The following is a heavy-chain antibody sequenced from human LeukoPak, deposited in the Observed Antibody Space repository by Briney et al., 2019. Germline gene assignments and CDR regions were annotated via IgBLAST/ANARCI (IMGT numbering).Heavy chain of an antibody. CDR1: GGSFSGYY. D-gene: IGHD4-23*01. Sequence: PSETLSLTCAVYGGSFSGYYWSWIRQPPGKGLEWIGEINHSGSTNYNPSLKSRVTISVDTSKNQFSLKLSSVTAADTAVYYCAREIGGIRGFFDYWGQGTLVTVSS. CDR3: AREIGGIRGFFDY. J-gene: IGHJ4*02. V-gene: IGHV4-34*01. CDR2: INHSGST.